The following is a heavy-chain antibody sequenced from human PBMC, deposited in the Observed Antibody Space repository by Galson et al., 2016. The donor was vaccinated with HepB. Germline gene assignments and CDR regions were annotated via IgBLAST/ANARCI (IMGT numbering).Heavy chain of an antibody. V-gene: IGHV3-7*03. CDR3: GRNFYGSTSPDY. D-gene: IGHD2/OR15-2a*01. CDR1: GFTFSRYW. Sequence: SLRLSCAASGFTFSRYWMSWVRRAPGKGLEWVANINEDGSLRIYVDSVRGRFTISRDNAKTSLYLQMDSLRAEDTALYYCGRNFYGSTSPDYWGQGILVTVSS. J-gene: IGHJ4*02. CDR2: INEDGSLR.